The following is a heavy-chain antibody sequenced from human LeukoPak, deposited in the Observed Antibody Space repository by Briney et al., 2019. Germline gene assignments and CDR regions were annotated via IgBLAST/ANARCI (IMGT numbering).Heavy chain of an antibody. V-gene: IGHV4-59*08. CDR3: ARARGVVVPAAMRGASYYYYYGMDV. D-gene: IGHD2-2*01. CDR2: IYYSGST. Sequence: SETLSLTCTVSGGSISSYYWSWIRQPPGKGLEWIGCIYYSGSTNYNPSLKSRVTISVDTSKNQFSLKLSSVTAADTAVYYCARARGVVVPAAMRGASYYYYYGMDVWGQGTTVTVSS. J-gene: IGHJ6*02. CDR1: GGSISSYY.